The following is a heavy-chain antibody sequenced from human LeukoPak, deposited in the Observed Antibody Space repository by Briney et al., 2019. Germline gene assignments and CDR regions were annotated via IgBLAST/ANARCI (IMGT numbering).Heavy chain of an antibody. Sequence: ASVKVSCKASGYTFTNYGISWLRQAPGQGLEWMAWISVYNGNTNYAQKLQGRVTMTTDTSTSTAYMELRSLRSDDTAVYYCARAQYYYDSSGPDAFDLWGQGTMVTVSS. CDR3: ARAQYYYDSSGPDAFDL. D-gene: IGHD3-22*01. J-gene: IGHJ3*01. V-gene: IGHV1-18*01. CDR2: ISVYNGNT. CDR1: GYTFTNYG.